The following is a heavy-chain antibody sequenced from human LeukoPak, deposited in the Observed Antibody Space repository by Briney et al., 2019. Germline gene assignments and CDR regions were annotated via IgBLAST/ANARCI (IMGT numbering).Heavy chain of an antibody. J-gene: IGHJ4*02. Sequence: ASVKVSCKASGYTFTSYGISWVRQAPGQGLEWMGWISAYNGNTNYAQKLQGRVTMTTDTSTSTAYMELSRLRSDDTAVYYCARGRRTYYDSSGYRGNDYWGQGTLVTVSS. CDR1: GYTFTSYG. D-gene: IGHD3-22*01. CDR2: ISAYNGNT. CDR3: ARGRRTYYDSSGYRGNDY. V-gene: IGHV1-18*01.